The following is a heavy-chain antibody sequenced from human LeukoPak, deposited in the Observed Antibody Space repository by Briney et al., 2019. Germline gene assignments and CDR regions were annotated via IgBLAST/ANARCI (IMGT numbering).Heavy chain of an antibody. D-gene: IGHD2-2*01. CDR3: ATXIVVVPAAIGSGWFDP. CDR2: IIPIFGTA. J-gene: IGHJ5*02. CDR1: GGTFSSYA. V-gene: IGHV1-69*06. Sequence: SVKVSCKASGGTFSSYAISWVRQAPGQGLEWMGRIIPIFGTANYAQKFQGRVTITADKSTSTAYMELSSLRSEDTAVYYCATXIVVVPAAIGSGWFDPWGQGTLVTVSS.